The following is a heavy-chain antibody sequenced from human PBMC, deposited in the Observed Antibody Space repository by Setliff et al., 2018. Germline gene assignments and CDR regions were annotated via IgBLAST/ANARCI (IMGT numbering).Heavy chain of an antibody. J-gene: IGHJ5*02. CDR2: INYSGRN. D-gene: IGHD2-2*01. V-gene: IGHV4-39*01. CDR3: ARGYCSSPSCFFAGWFDP. Sequence: SETLSLTCNVSGGSFITSSDYWGWIRQPPGKGLEWIGSINYSGRNHYNPSLKSRVTIFADTSKNQFSLLLNSVTAADTAVYYCARGYCSSPSCFFAGWFDPWGQGTLVTVSS. CDR1: GGSFITSSDY.